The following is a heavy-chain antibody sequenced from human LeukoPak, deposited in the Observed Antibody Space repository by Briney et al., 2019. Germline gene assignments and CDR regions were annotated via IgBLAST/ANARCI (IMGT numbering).Heavy chain of an antibody. CDR2: IYTSGST. Sequence: SQTLSLTCTVSGGSISTGSYYWNWIRQPAGKGLEWIGRIYTSGSTNYNPSLKSRVTLSVDTSKDQFSLKLNSVTAADTAVYYCARVARSMSSSSEDSWGQGTLVTVSS. J-gene: IGHJ4*02. CDR3: ARVARSMSSSSEDS. V-gene: IGHV4-61*02. D-gene: IGHD6-13*01. CDR1: GGSISTGSYY.